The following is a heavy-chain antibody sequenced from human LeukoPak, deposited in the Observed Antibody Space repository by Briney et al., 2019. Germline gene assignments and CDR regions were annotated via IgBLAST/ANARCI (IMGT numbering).Heavy chain of an antibody. CDR1: GGSFSGYY. J-gene: IGHJ4*02. V-gene: IGHV4-34*01. Sequence: SETLSLTCAVYGGSFSGYYWSWIRQPPGKGLEWIGEINHSGSTNYKPSLKSRVTISVDTSKNQFSLKLSSVTAADTAVYYCARGRVYGSGSYFSRFFYWGQGTLVTVSS. CDR3: ARGRVYGSGSYFSRFFY. CDR2: INHSGST. D-gene: IGHD3-10*01.